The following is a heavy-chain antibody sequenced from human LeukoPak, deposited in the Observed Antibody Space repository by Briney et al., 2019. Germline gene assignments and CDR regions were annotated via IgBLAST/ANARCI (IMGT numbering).Heavy chain of an antibody. J-gene: IGHJ4*02. V-gene: IGHV1-3*01. D-gene: IGHD1-26*01. CDR3: ANQLGATGTNQGY. CDR1: GYTFTSYA. CDR2: INAGNGDT. Sequence: ASVKVSCKASGYTFTSYALHWVRQAPGQRLEWMGWINAGNGDTKYSQNFQGRVTFTRDTSASTAYMELSSLRSEDTAVYYCANQLGATGTNQGYWGQGTLVTVSS.